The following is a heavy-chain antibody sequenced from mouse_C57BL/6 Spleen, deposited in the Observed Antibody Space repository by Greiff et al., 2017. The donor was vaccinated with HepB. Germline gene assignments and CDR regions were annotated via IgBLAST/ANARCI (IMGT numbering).Heavy chain of an antibody. D-gene: IGHD2-2*01. CDR3: ARHEDMGYDVGEYAMDY. J-gene: IGHJ4*01. V-gene: IGHV1-62-2*01. CDR1: GYTFTEYT. Sequence: QVQLQQSGAELVKPGASVKLSCKASGYTFTEYTIHWVKQRSGQGLEWIGWFYPGSGSIKYNEKFKDKATLTADKSPSTVYMELSRLTSEDSAVYFCARHEDMGYDVGEYAMDYWGQGTSVTVSS. CDR2: FYPGSGSI.